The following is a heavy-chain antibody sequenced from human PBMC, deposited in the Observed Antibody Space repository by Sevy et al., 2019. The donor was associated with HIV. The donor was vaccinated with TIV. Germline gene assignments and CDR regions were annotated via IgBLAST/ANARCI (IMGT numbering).Heavy chain of an antibody. J-gene: IGHJ4*02. CDR1: GYTFTSYG. V-gene: IGHV1-18*01. D-gene: IGHD3-10*01. CDR3: ARAYYGSGSYYNLLDY. CDR2: ISAYNGNT. Sequence: ASVKVSCKASGYTFTSYGISWVRRAPGQGLEWMGWISAYNGNTNYAQKLQGRVTMTTDTSTSTAYMELRSLRSDDTAVYYCARAYYGSGSYYNLLDYWGQGTLVTVSS.